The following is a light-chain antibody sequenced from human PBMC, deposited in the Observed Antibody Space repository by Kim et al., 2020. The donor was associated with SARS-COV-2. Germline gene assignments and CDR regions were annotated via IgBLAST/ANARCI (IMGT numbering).Light chain of an antibody. CDR1: SIGRKG. CDR3: QVWDSSSDHRVV. J-gene: IGLJ2*01. CDR2: YDS. V-gene: IGLV3-21*04. Sequence: GKTARVSCGGKSIGRKGVHWYQRKSGQAPVLVIYYDSDRPSGIPERFSGSNSGNTATLTISRVEAGDEADYYCQVWDSSSDHRVVFGGGTQLTVL.